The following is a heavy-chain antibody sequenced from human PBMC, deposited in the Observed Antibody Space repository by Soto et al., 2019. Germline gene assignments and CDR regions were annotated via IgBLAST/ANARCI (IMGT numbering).Heavy chain of an antibody. CDR2: ISGTSEYI. CDR1: GFPFSSYS. V-gene: IGHV3-21*01. Sequence: LRLSCAASGFPFSSYSMTWVRQRPGKGLEWVSSISGTSEYIYYADSLKGRFTISRDNARNSVYLQIHSLRTDDTAVYYCARSFDSVGDSWGQGTLVTVSS. CDR3: ARSFDSVGDS. J-gene: IGHJ4*02. D-gene: IGHD3-9*01.